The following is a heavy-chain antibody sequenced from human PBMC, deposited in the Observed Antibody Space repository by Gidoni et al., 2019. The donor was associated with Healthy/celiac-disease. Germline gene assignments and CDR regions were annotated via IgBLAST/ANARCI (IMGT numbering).Heavy chain of an antibody. V-gene: IGHV5-10-1*03. D-gene: IGHD6-6*01. Sequence: EVQLVQSGAEVKKPGESLRISCKGSGYSFTSYWISWVRQMPGKGLEWIGRIDPSDSYTNYSPSFQGHVTISADKSISTAYLQWSSLKASDAAMYYCATVEYSSSEGPDYWGQGTLVTVSS. CDR3: ATVEYSSSEGPDY. J-gene: IGHJ4*02. CDR2: IDPSDSYT. CDR1: GYSFTSYW.